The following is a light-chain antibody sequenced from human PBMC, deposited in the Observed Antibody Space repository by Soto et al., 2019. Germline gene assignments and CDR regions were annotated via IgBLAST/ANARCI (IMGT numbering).Light chain of an antibody. CDR1: QSVSNDF. Sequence: EIVLTQSPGILSLSPGERATLSCRASQSVSNDFLAWYQQKPGQAPRLLIYRTSNRATGIPDRFSGSGSGTDFTLTISRLEPEDFAVYWCQQYDSSPRTFGQGTKVDIK. CDR2: RTS. CDR3: QQYDSSPRT. J-gene: IGKJ1*01. V-gene: IGKV3-20*01.